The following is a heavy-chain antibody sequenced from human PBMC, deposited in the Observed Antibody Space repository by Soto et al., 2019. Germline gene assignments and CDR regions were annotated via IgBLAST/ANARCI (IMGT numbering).Heavy chain of an antibody. J-gene: IGHJ4*02. CDR3: ARWGSGWYFDY. V-gene: IGHV3-33*01. CDR2: IWYDGSNK. Sequence: QVQLVESGGGVVQPGRCLRLSCAASGFTFSSYGMHWVRQAPGKGLEWVAVIWYDGSNKYYADSVKGRFTISRDNSKNTLYLQMNSLRAEDTAVYYCARWGSGWYFDYWGQGTLVTVSS. CDR1: GFTFSSYG. D-gene: IGHD6-19*01.